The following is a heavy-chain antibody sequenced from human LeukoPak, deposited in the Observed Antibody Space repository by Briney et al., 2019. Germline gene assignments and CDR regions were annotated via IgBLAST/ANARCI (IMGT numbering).Heavy chain of an antibody. CDR3: ARDFITMVRGAIIRGFDP. J-gene: IGHJ5*02. Sequence: SETLSLTCTVSGGSISSSSYYWGWIRQPPGKGLEWIGSIYYSGSTYYNPSLKSRVTISVDTSKNQFSLKLSSVTAADTAVYYCARDFITMVRGAIIRGFDPWGQGTLVTVSS. V-gene: IGHV4-39*07. D-gene: IGHD3-10*01. CDR1: GGSISSSSYY. CDR2: IYYSGST.